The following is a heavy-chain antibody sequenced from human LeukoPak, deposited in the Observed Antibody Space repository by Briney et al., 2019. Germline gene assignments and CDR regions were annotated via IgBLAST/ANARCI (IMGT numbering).Heavy chain of an antibody. CDR1: DFPFSSYA. CDR3: ASESATGFDY. J-gene: IGHJ4*02. Sequence: PGGSLRLSCAASDFPFSSYAMSWVRQAPGKGLEWVSIISANSGSTYYADSVKGRFTIPRDNSKNTLYLQMNSLRAEDTAIYYCASESATGFDYWGQGTLVTVSS. D-gene: IGHD6-13*01. CDR2: ISANSGST. V-gene: IGHV3-23*01.